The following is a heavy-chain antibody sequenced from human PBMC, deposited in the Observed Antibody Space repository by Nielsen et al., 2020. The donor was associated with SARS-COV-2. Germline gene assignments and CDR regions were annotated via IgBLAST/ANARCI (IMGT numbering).Heavy chain of an antibody. D-gene: IGHD2-2*01. CDR2: ISSSSSTI. CDR1: GFTFSSHS. V-gene: IGHV3-48*01. CDR3: AKELGSREDYYYGMDV. Sequence: GGSLRLSCAASGFTFSSHSMNWVRQAPGKGLQWVSYISSSSSTIDYADSVKGRITISRDNARNSLYLQMNSLRAEDTALYYCAKELGSREDYYYGMDVWGQGTTVTVSS. J-gene: IGHJ6*02.